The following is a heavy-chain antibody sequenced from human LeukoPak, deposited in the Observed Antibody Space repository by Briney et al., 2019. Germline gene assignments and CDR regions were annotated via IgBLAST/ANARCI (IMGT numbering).Heavy chain of an antibody. CDR3: ARGATTMTSPPFY. CDR2: INDSGST. CDR1: GGSFSGYY. J-gene: IGHJ4*02. D-gene: IGHD4-17*01. V-gene: IGHV4-34*01. Sequence: PSETLSLTCAVYGGSFSGYYWSWIRQPPGKGLEWIGEINDSGSTNYNPSLKSRVTLSVDTSKNQFSMKVTSVTAADTAVYYCARGATTMTSPPFYWGQGILVTVSS.